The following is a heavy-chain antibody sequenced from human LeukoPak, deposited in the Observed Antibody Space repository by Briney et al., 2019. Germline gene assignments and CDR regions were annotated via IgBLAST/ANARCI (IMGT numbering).Heavy chain of an antibody. CDR3: ATGEWELRVGYFDY. CDR1: GYTFTSYE. D-gene: IGHD1-26*01. J-gene: IGHJ4*02. CDR2: MNPNSGNT. V-gene: IGHV1-8*03. Sequence: ASVKVSCKASGYTFTSYEINWVRQATGQGLEWMGWMNPNSGNTGYAQKFQGRVTITRNTSISTAYMELSSLRSEDTAVYYCATGEWELRVGYFDYWGQGTLVTVSS.